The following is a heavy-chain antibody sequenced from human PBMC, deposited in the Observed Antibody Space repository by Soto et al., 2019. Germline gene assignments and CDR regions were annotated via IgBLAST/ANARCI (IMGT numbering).Heavy chain of an antibody. J-gene: IGHJ6*03. CDR2: IKQDGSEK. CDR1: GFTFSSYW. V-gene: IGHV3-7*01. CDR3: ASVQSSEVEWLFDYYYYYYMDV. D-gene: IGHD3-3*01. Sequence: GGSLRLSCAASGFTFSSYWMSWVRQAPGKGLEWVANIKQDGSEKYYVDSVKGRFTISRDNAKNSLYLQMNSLRAEDTAVYYCASVQSSEVEWLFDYYYYYYMDVWGKGTTVTVSS.